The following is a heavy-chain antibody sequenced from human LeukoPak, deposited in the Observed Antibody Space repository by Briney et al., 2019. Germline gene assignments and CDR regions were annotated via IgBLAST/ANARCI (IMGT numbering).Heavy chain of an antibody. D-gene: IGHD2-15*01. J-gene: IGHJ6*02. CDR2: IWYDGSNK. V-gene: IGHV3-33*01. Sequence: GGSLRLSCAASGFTFSSYGMHRVRQAPGKGLEWVAVIWYDGSNKYYADSVKGRFTISRDNSKNTLYLQMNSLRAEDTAVYYCARDRSGGSCYYYGMDVWGQGTTVTVSS. CDR3: ARDRSGGSCYYYGMDV. CDR1: GFTFSSYG.